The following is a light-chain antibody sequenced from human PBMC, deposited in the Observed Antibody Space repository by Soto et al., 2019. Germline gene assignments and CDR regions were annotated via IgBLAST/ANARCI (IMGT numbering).Light chain of an antibody. Sequence: QSVLTQPASVSGSPGQSITISCTGTSSDVGAYTYVSWYQQHPGKAPKLMIFDVSDRPSGVSNRFSGSKSGNTASLTISGLQAEDEADYYCSSYTTSNTLVFGGGTKVTVL. CDR2: DVS. V-gene: IGLV2-14*01. J-gene: IGLJ2*01. CDR1: SSDVGAYTY. CDR3: SSYTTSNTLV.